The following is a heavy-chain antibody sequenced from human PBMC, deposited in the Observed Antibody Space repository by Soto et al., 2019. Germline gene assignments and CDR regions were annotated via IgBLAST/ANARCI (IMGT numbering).Heavy chain of an antibody. V-gene: IGHV4-39*01. J-gene: IGHJ4*02. CDR2: IYYSGST. Sequence: QLQLQESGPGLVKPSETLSLTCTVSGGSISSSSYYWGWIRQPPGRGLEWIGSIYYSGSTYYNPSLKSRVTISVDTSKNQFSLKLSSVTAADTAVYYCARQLVEDRFLEWLLSPYFDYLGQGTLVTVSS. D-gene: IGHD3-3*01. CDR3: ARQLVEDRFLEWLLSPYFDY. CDR1: GGSISSSSYY.